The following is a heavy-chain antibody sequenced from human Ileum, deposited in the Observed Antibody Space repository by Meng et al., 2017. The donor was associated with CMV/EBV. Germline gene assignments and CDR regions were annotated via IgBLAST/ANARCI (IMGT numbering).Heavy chain of an antibody. Sequence: QVQMKGSGPGLLKTSATLALTCYVSGGSISNDYGRWIRQPAGKGLEWIAHIYTSGTTNYNPSLKSRVTMSVDTSRNQFSLKLTSVTAADTAVYYCARNYGSGNWNFFHYWGQGTLVTVSS. V-gene: IGHV4-4*07. CDR1: GGSISNDY. D-gene: IGHD3-10*01. CDR3: ARNYGSGNWNFFHY. CDR2: IYTSGTT. J-gene: IGHJ4*02.